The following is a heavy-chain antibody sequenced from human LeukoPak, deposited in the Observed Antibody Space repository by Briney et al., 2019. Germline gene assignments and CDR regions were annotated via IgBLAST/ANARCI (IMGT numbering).Heavy chain of an antibody. D-gene: IGHD6-13*01. Sequence: SETLSLTCAVYGGSFSGYYWSWIRQPPGKGLEWIGEINHSGSTNYNPSLKSRVTISVDTSKNQFSLKLSSVTAADTAVYYCARPGIAAAGSWYYYYYMDVWGKGTTVTVSS. CDR3: ARPGIAAAGSWYYYYYMDV. V-gene: IGHV4-34*01. CDR2: INHSGST. CDR1: GGSFSGYY. J-gene: IGHJ6*03.